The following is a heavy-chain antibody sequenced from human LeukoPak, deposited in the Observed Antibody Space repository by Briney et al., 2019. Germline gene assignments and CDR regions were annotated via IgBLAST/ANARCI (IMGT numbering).Heavy chain of an antibody. D-gene: IGHD3-10*01. J-gene: IGHJ4*02. Sequence: SGPTLANPTQILTLTRSFSGFSLSTSRGGVGWIRQPPGKALEWHALICWYEDKRYSPSLKSRLTITKDTAQNQVVLTMTNMDPVDTATYYCAHRGFSGSGTYLYFDYWGQGTLVTVSS. CDR3: AHRGFSGSGTYLYFDY. CDR1: GFSLSTSRGG. V-gene: IGHV2-5*01. CDR2: ICWYEDK.